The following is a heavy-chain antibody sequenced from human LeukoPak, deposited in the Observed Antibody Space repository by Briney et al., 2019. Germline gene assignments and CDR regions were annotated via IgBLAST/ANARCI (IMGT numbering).Heavy chain of an antibody. J-gene: IGHJ6*03. Sequence: GESLKISCKGSGYSFTTYWIGWVRQMPGKGLEWMGIIYPGDSDTRYNPSFQGQVTISADRSISTAYLQWSSLKASDTAMYYCARLGAQTDYYYYYMDVWGKGATVTISS. D-gene: IGHD3-3*01. CDR3: ARLGAQTDYYYYYMDV. CDR1: GYSFTTYW. CDR2: IYPGDSDT. V-gene: IGHV5-51*01.